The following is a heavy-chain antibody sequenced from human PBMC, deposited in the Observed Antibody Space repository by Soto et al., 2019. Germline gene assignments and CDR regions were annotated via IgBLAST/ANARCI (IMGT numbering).Heavy chain of an antibody. CDR1: GLSFSHYE. CDR3: ARETTHDAIDI. J-gene: IGHJ3*02. D-gene: IGHD4-17*01. Sequence: GGSLRLSCAASGLSFSHYEMNWVRQAPGKGLEWVSNIRSNDESIYYADSVKGRFSMSRDNARNLVYLQMNSLRADDTAVYFCARETTHDAIDIWGQGTMVTVSS. CDR2: IRSNDESI. V-gene: IGHV3-48*03.